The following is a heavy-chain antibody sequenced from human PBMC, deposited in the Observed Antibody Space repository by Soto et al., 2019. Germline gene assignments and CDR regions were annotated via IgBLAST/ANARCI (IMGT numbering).Heavy chain of an antibody. D-gene: IGHD3-10*01. CDR3: ARHLPLWFGDLTGAFDI. CDR2: IYYSGST. CDR1: GGSISSYY. Sequence: SETLSLTCTVSGGSISSYYWSWIRQPPGKGLEWIGYIYYSGSTNYNPSLKSRVTISVDTSKNQFSLKRSSVTAADTAVSYCARHLPLWFGDLTGAFDIWGQGTMVTVSS. V-gene: IGHV4-59*01. J-gene: IGHJ3*02.